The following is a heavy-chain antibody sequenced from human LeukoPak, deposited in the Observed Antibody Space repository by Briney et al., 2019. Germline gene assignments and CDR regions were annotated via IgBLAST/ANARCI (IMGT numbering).Heavy chain of an antibody. D-gene: IGHD3-16*01. V-gene: IGHV4-31*03. CDR1: GGSISSGGYY. CDR2: IYYSGST. CDR3: ARDPRFYYGMDV. J-gene: IGHJ6*02. Sequence: SETLSLTCTVSGGSISSGGYYWSWIRQHPGKGLEWIGYIYYSGSTYYNPSLKSRVTISVDTSKNQFSLKLSSVTAADTAVYYCARDPRFYYGMDVWGQGTTVTVSS.